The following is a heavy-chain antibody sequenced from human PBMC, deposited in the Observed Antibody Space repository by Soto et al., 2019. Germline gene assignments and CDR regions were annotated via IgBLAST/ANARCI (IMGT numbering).Heavy chain of an antibody. CDR1: GITGSNIY. J-gene: IGHJ5*02. CDR3: AKESYYYDSSGYHTNWFDP. CDR2: ISGSGGST. Sequence: GGSLRLSCAASGITGSNIYMSWFRQAPGKGLVWVSAISGSGGSTYYADSVKGRFTISRDNSKNTLYLQMNSLRAEDTAVYYCAKESYYYDSSGYHTNWFDPWGQGTLVTVS. V-gene: IGHV3-23*01. D-gene: IGHD3-22*01.